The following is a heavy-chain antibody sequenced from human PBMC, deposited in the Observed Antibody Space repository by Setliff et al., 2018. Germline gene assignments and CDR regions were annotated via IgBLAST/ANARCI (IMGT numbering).Heavy chain of an antibody. CDR1: GYIFTSYW. CDR3: ARLSGADVFDI. J-gene: IGHJ3*02. V-gene: IGHV5-51*01. Sequence: RGESLKISCKGSGYIFTSYWIGWVRQMPGKGLEWMGIIYPSDSDTRYSPSFRGQVNISADRSISTTYLQWSSLKASDTAIYYCARLSGADVFDIWGQGTVVTVSS. D-gene: IGHD1-26*01. CDR2: IYPSDSDT.